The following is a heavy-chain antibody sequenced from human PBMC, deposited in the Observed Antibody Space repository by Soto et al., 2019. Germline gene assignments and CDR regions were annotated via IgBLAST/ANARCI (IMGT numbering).Heavy chain of an antibody. CDR2: IYYSGST. CDR3: ARGTLMVYAFDY. J-gene: IGHJ4*02. V-gene: IGHV4-31*03. D-gene: IGHD2-8*01. Sequence: SETLSLTCTVSGGSISSGGYYWSWIRQHPGKGLEWIGYIYYSGSTYYNPSLKSRVTISVDTSKNQFSLKLSSVTAADTAVYYCARGTLMVYAFDYWGQGTLVTVSS. CDR1: GGSISSGGYY.